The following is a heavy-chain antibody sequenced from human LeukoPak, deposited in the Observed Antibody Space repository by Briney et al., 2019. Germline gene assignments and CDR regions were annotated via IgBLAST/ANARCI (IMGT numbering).Heavy chain of an antibody. CDR1: GDSISSSSSY. CDR3: ARLVVTTRIDY. CDR2: IYYSGNT. J-gene: IGHJ4*02. V-gene: IGHV4-39*01. D-gene: IGHD2-21*02. Sequence: PSETLSLTCTVSGDSISSSSSYWGWIRQPPGKGLEWIGSIYYSGNTYYNTSLKSRVTISVDTSKNQFSLKLSSVTAADTAVYYCARLVVTTRIDYWGQGTLVTVSS.